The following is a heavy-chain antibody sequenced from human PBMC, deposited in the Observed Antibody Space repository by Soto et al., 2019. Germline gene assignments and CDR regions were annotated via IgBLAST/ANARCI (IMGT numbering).Heavy chain of an antibody. D-gene: IGHD2-8*01. CDR3: AGRYCTNGVCYTNYYYYIDV. CDR2: ITTSGGNT. CDR1: GCTCSTYA. Sequence: GGPLRLSCTASGCTCSTYAISWVRQAPGKGLEWVSTITTSGGNTYYADSVQGRFTISRDNSKNTLYLQMNSLRAEDTAVYYCAGRYCTNGVCYTNYYYYIDVWGKGTTVTVSS. V-gene: IGHV3-23*01. J-gene: IGHJ6*03.